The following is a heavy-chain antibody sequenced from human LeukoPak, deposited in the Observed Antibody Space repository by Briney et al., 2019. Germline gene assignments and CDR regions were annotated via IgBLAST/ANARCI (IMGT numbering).Heavy chain of an antibody. CDR1: GGSISSYY. CDR2: IYYSGST. V-gene: IGHV4-59*12. J-gene: IGHJ5*02. Sequence: SETLSLTCTVSGGSISSYYWSWIRQPPGKGLEWIGYIYYSGSTNYNPSLKSRVTISVDTSKNQFSLKLSSVTAADTAVYYCARVGGYSGANPRWFDPWGQGTLVTVSS. D-gene: IGHD1-26*01. CDR3: ARVGGYSGANPRWFDP.